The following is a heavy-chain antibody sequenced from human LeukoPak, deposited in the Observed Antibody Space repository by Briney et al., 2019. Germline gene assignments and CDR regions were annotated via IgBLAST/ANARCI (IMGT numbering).Heavy chain of an antibody. Sequence: SVKVSCKASGGTFSSYAISWVRQAPGQGLEWMGRIIPTFGTANYAQKFQGRVTITTDESTSTAYMELSSLRSEDTAVYYCAREGYCSGGSCYPGAFDIWGQGTMVTVSS. CDR3: AREGYCSGGSCYPGAFDI. D-gene: IGHD2-15*01. J-gene: IGHJ3*02. V-gene: IGHV1-69*05. CDR1: GGTFSSYA. CDR2: IIPTFGTA.